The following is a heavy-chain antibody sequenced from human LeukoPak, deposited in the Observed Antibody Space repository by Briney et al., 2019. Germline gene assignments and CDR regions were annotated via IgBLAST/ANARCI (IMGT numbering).Heavy chain of an antibody. CDR3: ARVGGNPPRRYYYYYMDV. D-gene: IGHD4-23*01. V-gene: IGHV4-59*01. J-gene: IGHJ6*03. Sequence: SETLSLTCTVSGGSISSYYWSWIRQPPGKGLEWIGYIYYSGSTNYNPSLMSRVTISVDPSKHQFSLMLGSVTAADTAVYYCARVGGNPPRRYYYYYMDVWGKGTTVTVSS. CDR1: GGSISSYY. CDR2: IYYSGST.